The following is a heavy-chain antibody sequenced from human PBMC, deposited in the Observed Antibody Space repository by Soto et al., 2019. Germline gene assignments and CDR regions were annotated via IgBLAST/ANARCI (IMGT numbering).Heavy chain of an antibody. CDR2: ISSSSSDR. D-gene: IGHD3-10*01. Sequence: TGGSLRLSCAASGLTFSHYNINWVRQAPGKGLEWVTYISSSSSDRYYADSVKGRFTISRDNAKNSLYLQMNSLRAEDTAVYYCAIIWLGESGDYWGQGTQVTVSS. CDR3: AIIWLGESGDY. CDR1: GLTFSHYN. J-gene: IGHJ4*02. V-gene: IGHV3-48*01.